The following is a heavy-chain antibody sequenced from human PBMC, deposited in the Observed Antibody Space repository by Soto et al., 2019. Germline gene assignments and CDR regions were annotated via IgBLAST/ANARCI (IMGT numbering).Heavy chain of an antibody. V-gene: IGHV1-8*01. CDR1: GYTFTSYD. J-gene: IGHJ4*02. CDR2: RNPNSCNT. Sequence: QVQLVQSGAEVKKPGASVKVSCKASGYTFTSYDINWLRQATGQGLEWMGWRNPNSCNTGYAQKFQGRVTMTRNTSISTAYMELRSLRYEDTAVYYCARGFLGGGTGWGQGTLVTVSS. CDR3: ARGFLGGGTG. D-gene: IGHD2-15*01.